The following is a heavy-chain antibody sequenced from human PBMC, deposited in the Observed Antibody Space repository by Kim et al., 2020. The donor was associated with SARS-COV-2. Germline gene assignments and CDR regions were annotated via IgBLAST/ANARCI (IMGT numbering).Heavy chain of an antibody. J-gene: IGHJ6*02. Sequence: GKGRFTISRDNSKNTLYLQMNSLRAEDTVVYYCAKEVGCVIGYYYYGMDVWGQGTTVTVSS. CDR3: AKEVGCVIGYYYYGMDV. V-gene: IGHV3-30*02. D-gene: IGHD2-8*01.